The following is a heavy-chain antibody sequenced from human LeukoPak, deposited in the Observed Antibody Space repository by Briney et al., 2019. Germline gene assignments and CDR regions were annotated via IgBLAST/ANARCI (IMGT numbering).Heavy chain of an antibody. Sequence: SETLSLTFTVSGGSISSHYWSWIRQHPGKGLEWIGYIYYSGSTNYNPSLKSRVTISVDTSKNQFSLKLSSVTAADTDVYYCARMKMATIWSYYFHYWGQGTLVTVSS. CDR3: ARMKMATIWSYYFHY. CDR2: IYYSGST. D-gene: IGHD5-24*01. CDR1: GGSISSHY. V-gene: IGHV4-59*11. J-gene: IGHJ4*02.